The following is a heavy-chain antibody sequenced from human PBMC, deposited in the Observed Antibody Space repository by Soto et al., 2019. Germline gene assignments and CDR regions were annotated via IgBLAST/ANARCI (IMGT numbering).Heavy chain of an antibody. CDR3: AKDIQGRGATTGDDAFDI. V-gene: IGHV3-23*01. D-gene: IGHD1-1*01. CDR2: ISSSGGST. J-gene: IGHJ3*02. CDR1: EFTFSNYA. Sequence: EVQLLESGGGLVQPGGSLRLSCVASEFTFSNYAMNWVRQAPGEGPEWVSLISSSGGSTYYPDSVKGRFSISRDNSKNTLYLQMNSLRVEDTAIYYCAKDIQGRGATTGDDAFDIWGQGTMVTVSS.